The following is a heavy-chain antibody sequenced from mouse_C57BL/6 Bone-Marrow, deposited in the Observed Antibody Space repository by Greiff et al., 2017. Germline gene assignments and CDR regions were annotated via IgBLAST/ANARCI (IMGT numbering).Heavy chain of an antibody. CDR1: GFTFSDYY. D-gene: IGHD1-1*01. Sequence: EVQRVESEGGLVQPGSSMKLSCTASGFTFSDYYMAWVRQVPEQGLEWVANINYDGSSTYYLDSLQSRFIISTDNAQNHLYLQMSSLKSEDTATYYCARGHGSRCAMDYWGQGTSVTVSS. CDR3: ARGHGSRCAMDY. J-gene: IGHJ4*01. CDR2: INYDGSST. V-gene: IGHV5-16*01.